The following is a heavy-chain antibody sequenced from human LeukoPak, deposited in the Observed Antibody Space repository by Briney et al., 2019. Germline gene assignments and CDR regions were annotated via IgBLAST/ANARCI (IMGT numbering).Heavy chain of an antibody. J-gene: IGHJ5*02. CDR3: ARDAPQVPAAGVLAS. V-gene: IGHV3-53*01. CDR2: MYSRGDT. Sequence: SGGSLRLSCAASGFTVSDNYMSWVRQAPGKGLERVSVMYSRGDTYYADSVKGRFTFSRDISKNTLYLQMNGLRTEDTAMYYCARDAPQVPAAGVLASWGQGTLVTVSS. CDR1: GFTVSDNY. D-gene: IGHD6-13*01.